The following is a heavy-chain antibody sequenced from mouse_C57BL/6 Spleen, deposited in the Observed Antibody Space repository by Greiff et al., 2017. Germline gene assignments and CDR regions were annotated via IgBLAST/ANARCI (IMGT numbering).Heavy chain of an antibody. Sequence: QVQLQQPGAELVMPGASVKLSCKASGYTFTSYWMHWVKQRPGKGLEWIGEIDPSDSYTNYNQKFKGKSTLTVDKSSSTAYMQLSSLTSEDSAVDYCGRRGIYYCGSLMDYWGQGTSVTVSS. V-gene: IGHV1-69*01. CDR3: GRRGIYYCGSLMDY. CDR2: IDPSDSYT. D-gene: IGHD1-1*01. J-gene: IGHJ4*01. CDR1: GYTFTSYW.